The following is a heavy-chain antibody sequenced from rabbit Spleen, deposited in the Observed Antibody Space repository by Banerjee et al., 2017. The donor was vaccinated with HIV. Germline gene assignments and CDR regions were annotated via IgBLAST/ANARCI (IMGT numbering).Heavy chain of an antibody. CDR1: GFSFSSNW. V-gene: IGHV1S47*01. CDR2: IYPITETT. Sequence: QEQLVESGGGLVKPGASLTLTCKASGFSFSSNWICWVRQAPGKGLEWIGIIYPITETTYYASWVNGRFTISSDNAQNTVVLQMNSLTAADTATYFCARDILYGGYIDYGYGTNLWGPGTLVTVS. J-gene: IGHJ4*01. D-gene: IGHD6-1*01. CDR3: ARDILYGGYIDYGYGTNL.